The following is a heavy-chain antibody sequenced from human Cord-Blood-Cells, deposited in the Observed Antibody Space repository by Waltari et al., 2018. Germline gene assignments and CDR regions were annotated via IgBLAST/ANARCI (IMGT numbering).Heavy chain of an antibody. CDR2: IYPCDSDT. V-gene: IGHV5-51*01. CDR3: ARRIGYCSSTSCYKGWYFDL. Sequence: EVQLVQCGAEVKKPGVSLKISCKGSGYSFTTSWNGWVRKRPGRGLEWMGIIYPCDSDTRYSPSCQGQVTISADKSISTAYLQWSSLKASDTAMYYCARRIGYCSSTSCYKGWYFDLWGRGTLVTVSS. CDR1: GYSFTTSW. D-gene: IGHD2-2*02. J-gene: IGHJ2*01.